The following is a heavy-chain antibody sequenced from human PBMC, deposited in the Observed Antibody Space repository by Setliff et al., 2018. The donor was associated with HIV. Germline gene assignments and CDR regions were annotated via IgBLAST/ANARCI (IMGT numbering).Heavy chain of an antibody. CDR3: ARAPIGSSISAVDI. CDR1: GGSISSYY. CDR2: IYYSGST. D-gene: IGHD6-6*01. V-gene: IGHV4-59*08. J-gene: IGHJ3*02. Sequence: SETLSLTCTVSGGSISSYYWSWIRQPPGKGLEWIGYIYYSGSTNYNPSLKSRVTISVDTSKNQFSLKLSSVTAADTAVYYCARAPIGSSISAVDIWGQGTMVTVSS.